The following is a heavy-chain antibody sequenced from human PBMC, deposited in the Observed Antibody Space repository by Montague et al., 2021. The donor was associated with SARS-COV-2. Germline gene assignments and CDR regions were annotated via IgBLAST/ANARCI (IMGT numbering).Heavy chain of an antibody. D-gene: IGHD3-3*01. V-gene: IGHV6-1*01. CDR3: ARVWTTEWYEGYFDN. CDR1: GDSVSSNNAA. Sequence: CAISGDSVSSNNAAWNWIRQSPSRGLEWLGRTYCRSRWYREYAVSVKSRITIDPDTSKNQFSLQLNSVTPEDTAVYYCARVWTTEWYEGYFDNWGQGTLATVSS. J-gene: IGHJ4*02. CDR2: TYCRSRWYR.